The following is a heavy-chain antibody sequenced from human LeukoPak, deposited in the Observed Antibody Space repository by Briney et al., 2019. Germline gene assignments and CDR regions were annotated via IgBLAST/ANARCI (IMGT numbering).Heavy chain of an antibody. CDR3: AILRLFDI. CDR1: GFTFSSYG. J-gene: IGHJ3*02. CDR2: ISYDGSNK. D-gene: IGHD6-25*01. Sequence: GGSLRLSCAASGFTFSSYGMHWVRQAPGKGLEWVAVISYDGSNKYYADSVKGRFTISRDNSKNTLYPQMNSLRAEDTAVYYCAILRLFDIWGQGTMVTVSS. V-gene: IGHV3-30*03.